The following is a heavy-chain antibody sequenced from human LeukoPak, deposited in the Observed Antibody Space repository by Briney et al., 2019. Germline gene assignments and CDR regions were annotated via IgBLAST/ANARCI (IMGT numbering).Heavy chain of an antibody. J-gene: IGHJ4*02. Sequence: PGGSLRLSCAASGFTFSDFVIHWVRQAPGKGLEWVALIWYDGSKIYYVDSVKGRFTISRDNSKNTLYLQMNSLRTEDTGVYYCARERQEWERPFDYWGQGTLVTVSS. CDR1: GFTFSDFV. CDR3: ARERQEWERPFDY. V-gene: IGHV3-33*01. D-gene: IGHD1-26*01. CDR2: IWYDGSKI.